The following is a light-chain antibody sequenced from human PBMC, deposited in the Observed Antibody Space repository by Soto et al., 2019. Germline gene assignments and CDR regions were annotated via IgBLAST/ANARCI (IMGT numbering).Light chain of an antibody. J-gene: IGKJ3*01. V-gene: IGKV1-39*01. CDR1: QSISSY. CDR2: AAS. CDR3: QQSYSSPFT. Sequence: DIQMTQSPSSLSSSVGDRVTITCRASQSISSYLNWYQQKPGKAPNLLIYAASNLQSGVPSKFSGSGSGTDFTLTISSLQHEDVATYYCQQSYSSPFTCGPGTKVDI.